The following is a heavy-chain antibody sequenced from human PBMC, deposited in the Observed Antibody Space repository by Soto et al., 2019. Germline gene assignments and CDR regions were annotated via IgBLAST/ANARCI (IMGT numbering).Heavy chain of an antibody. CDR3: AKGRTNYYDSSGNPYSFDY. CDR1: GFTFSSFA. V-gene: IGHV3-23*01. J-gene: IGHJ4*02. Sequence: VGSLRLSCAASGFTFSSFAMSWVRQAPGKGLEWVSGISGSGGSTYYADSVKGRFTISRDNSKNTLYLQMNSLRAEDTAVYYCAKGRTNYYDSSGNPYSFDYWGQGTLVTVSS. CDR2: ISGSGGST. D-gene: IGHD3-22*01.